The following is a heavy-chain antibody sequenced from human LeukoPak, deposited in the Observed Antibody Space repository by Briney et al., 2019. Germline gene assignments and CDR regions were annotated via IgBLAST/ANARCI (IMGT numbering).Heavy chain of an antibody. CDR2: MNPNSGNT. D-gene: IGHD2-15*01. CDR3: ARVHTPRNWFDP. Sequence: PGASVKVSCKASGYTFTSYYMHWVRQAPGQGLEWMGWMNPNSGNTGYAQKFQGRVTITRNTSISTAYMELSSLRSEDTAVYYCARVHTPRNWFDPWGQGTLVTVSS. V-gene: IGHV1-8*03. CDR1: GYTFTSYY. J-gene: IGHJ5*02.